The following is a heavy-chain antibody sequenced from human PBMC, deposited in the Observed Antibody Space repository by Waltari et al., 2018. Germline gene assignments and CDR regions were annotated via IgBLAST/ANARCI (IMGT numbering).Heavy chain of an antibody. V-gene: IGHV3-23*04. Sequence: EVQLVESGGGLVQPGGSLRLSCVASGFTFSNFWMHWVRQAPGKGLEWVSGVCDSGRCTYYADSVKGRFSISRDNSKNTVFLQINSLRAEDTAVYFCATAYSNSCFNHWGQGTLVTVSS. D-gene: IGHD5-18*01. CDR2: VCDSGRCT. J-gene: IGHJ4*02. CDR1: GFTFSNFW. CDR3: ATAYSNSCFNH.